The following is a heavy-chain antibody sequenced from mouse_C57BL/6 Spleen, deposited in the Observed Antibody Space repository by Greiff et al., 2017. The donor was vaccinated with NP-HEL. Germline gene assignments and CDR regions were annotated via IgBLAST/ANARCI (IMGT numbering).Heavy chain of an antibody. CDR3: TRGANYYGSSYVDY. D-gene: IGHD1-1*01. Sequence: EVKLMESGEGLVKPGGSLKLSCAASGFTFSSYAMSWVRQTPEKRLEWVAYISSGGDYIYYADTVKGRFTISRDNARNTLYLQMSSLKSEDTAMYYCTRGANYYGSSYVDYWGQGTTLTVSS. CDR1: GFTFSSYA. CDR2: ISSGGDYI. V-gene: IGHV5-9-1*02. J-gene: IGHJ2*01.